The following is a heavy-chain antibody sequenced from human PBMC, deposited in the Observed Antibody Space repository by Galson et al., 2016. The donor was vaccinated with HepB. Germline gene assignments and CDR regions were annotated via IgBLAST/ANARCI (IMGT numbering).Heavy chain of an antibody. J-gene: IGHJ5*02. CDR2: IYYSGST. CDR1: GASISSGSHY. Sequence: TLSLTCSVSGASISSGSHYWTWIRQHSGKGLEWIGYIYYSGSTYYNPSLKSRVTISVDTSKNQFSLKLSSVTAADTAVYYCASSGYSRSWYFSGFDPWGQGTLVTVSS. V-gene: IGHV4-31*03. D-gene: IGHD6-13*01. CDR3: ASSGYSRSWYFSGFDP.